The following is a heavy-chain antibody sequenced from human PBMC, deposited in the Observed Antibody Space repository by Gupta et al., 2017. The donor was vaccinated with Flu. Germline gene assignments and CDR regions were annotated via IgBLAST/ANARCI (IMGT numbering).Heavy chain of an antibody. CDR3: GRQLVRGDWFDP. V-gene: IGHV3-23*01. J-gene: IGHJ5*02. D-gene: IGHD6-6*01. Sequence: EVQLLESGGGLVQPGGSLRLSCAASGFTFSSYAMSWVRQAPGKGLEWVSAISGSGGSTYYADSVKGRFTISRDNSKNTLYLQMNSLRAEDTAVYYCGRQLVRGDWFDPWGQGTLVTVSS. CDR1: GFTFSSYA. CDR2: ISGSGGST.